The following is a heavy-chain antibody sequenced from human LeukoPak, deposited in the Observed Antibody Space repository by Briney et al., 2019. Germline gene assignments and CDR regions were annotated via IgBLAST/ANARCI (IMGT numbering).Heavy chain of an antibody. D-gene: IGHD3-22*01. V-gene: IGHV1-69*13. CDR1: GGTFSSYA. CDR2: IIPIFGTA. J-gene: IGHJ4*02. Sequence: GALVKVSCKASGGTFSSYAISWVRQAPGQGLEWMGGIIPIFGTANYAQKFQGRVTITADESTSTAYMELSSLRSEDTAVYYCARGVRLGYYYDSSGYYPFGYWGQGTLVTVSS. CDR3: ARGVRLGYYYDSSGYYPFGY.